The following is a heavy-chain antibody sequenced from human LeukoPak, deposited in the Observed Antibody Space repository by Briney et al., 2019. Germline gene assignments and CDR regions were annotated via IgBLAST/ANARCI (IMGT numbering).Heavy chain of an antibody. J-gene: IGHJ4*02. CDR1: GGSISSYY. V-gene: IGHV3-21*01. D-gene: IGHD4-17*01. CDR2: ISSSSSYI. CDR3: ARDYGDGFDY. Sequence: ETLSLTCTVSGGSISSYYWSWVRQAPGKGLEWVSSISSSSSYIYYADSVKGRFTISRDNAKNSLYLQMNSLRAEDTAVYYCARDYGDGFDYWGQGTLVTVSS.